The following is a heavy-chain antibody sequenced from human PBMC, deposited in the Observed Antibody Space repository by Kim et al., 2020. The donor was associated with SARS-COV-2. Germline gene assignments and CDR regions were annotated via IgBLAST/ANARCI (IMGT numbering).Heavy chain of an antibody. V-gene: IGHV3-23*01. Sequence: GGSLRLSCDVSGYTFRSNSINWVRQAPGKGLEWVSEITYAGNTRYGDSVKGRFTVSRDSSTNTVYLQMTNLSVEDTAVYYCARAGYYSGSYYTSSFDFWGQETLITVSS. J-gene: IGHJ4*01. CDR3: ARAGYYSGSYYTSSFDF. D-gene: IGHD3-10*01. CDR1: GYTFRSNS. CDR2: ITYAGNT.